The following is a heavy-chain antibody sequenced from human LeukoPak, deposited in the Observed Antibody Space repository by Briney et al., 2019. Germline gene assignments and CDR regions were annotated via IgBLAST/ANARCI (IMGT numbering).Heavy chain of an antibody. CDR1: GFTFHDYA. V-gene: IGHV3-9*01. Sequence: GGSLRLSCAASGFTFHDYAMHWVRQVPGKGLEWVSGISWDSGSIGYGDSVKGRFTISRDNAKNSLYLQMNSLRAEDTALYYCAKDDTAMGYFDYWGQGTLVTVSS. CDR2: ISWDSGSI. D-gene: IGHD5-18*01. CDR3: AKDDTAMGYFDY. J-gene: IGHJ4*02.